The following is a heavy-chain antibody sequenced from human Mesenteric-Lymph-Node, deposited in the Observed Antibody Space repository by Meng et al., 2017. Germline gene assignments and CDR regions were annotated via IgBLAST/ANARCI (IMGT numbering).Heavy chain of an antibody. D-gene: IGHD1-7*01. CDR1: GDSIGNSKW. V-gene: IGHV4-4*02. CDR3: ARERMRELGLFDY. Sequence: QLKESGPGPVPPSGTLSLACAVSGDSIGNSKWWSWLRQSPGKGLEWIGEISNSGKTVYSPSLKSRVTISLDKSSNQFSLTLSRVTAADTAMYYCARERMRELGLFDYWGQGTLVTVSS. J-gene: IGHJ4*02. CDR2: ISNSGKT.